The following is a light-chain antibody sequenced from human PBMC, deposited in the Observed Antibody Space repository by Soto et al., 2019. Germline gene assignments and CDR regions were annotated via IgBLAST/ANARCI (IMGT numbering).Light chain of an antibody. CDR3: SSYTSSSTLDV. Sequence: QSALTKPASVSGSPGQSITISCTGTSIDINAYDYVSWYQQRPGKVPKLVIYEVSHRPSGVSNRFSGSKSGNTASLTISGLQAEDEADYYCSSYTSSSTLDVFGTGTKVTVL. J-gene: IGLJ1*01. V-gene: IGLV2-14*01. CDR1: SIDINAYDY. CDR2: EVS.